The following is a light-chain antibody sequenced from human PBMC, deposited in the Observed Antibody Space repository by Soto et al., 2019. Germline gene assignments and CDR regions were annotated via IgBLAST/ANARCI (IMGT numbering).Light chain of an antibody. CDR2: GAS. J-gene: IGKJ3*01. CDR3: QQYGTLPTT. Sequence: EIVLTQSPGTLSLSPGERATLSCRASQSVSGTYLAWYQQTPGQAPRLLIYGASSRATGIPDRFSGSGSGTDFTLTISRLVPEDFTVYYCQQYGTLPTTFGPGTKVDIK. V-gene: IGKV3-20*01. CDR1: QSVSGTY.